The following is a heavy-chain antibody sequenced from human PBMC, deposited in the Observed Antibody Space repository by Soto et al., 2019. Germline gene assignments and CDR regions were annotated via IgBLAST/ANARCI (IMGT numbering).Heavy chain of an antibody. CDR2: IWLDGSNK. CDR3: ARGAIGGTTFRWYLDS. J-gene: IGHJ4*02. D-gene: IGHD1-1*01. Sequence: QVHLVESGGGVAQPGRSLRLSCAASGSIFTGYGMHWVRQAPGKGLEWVAVIWLDGSNKYYADSVKGRFTISRDNSKKMLYLQMNSLRVEDTAVYYCARGAIGGTTFRWYLDSWGQGTLVTVSS. V-gene: IGHV3-33*01. CDR1: GSIFTGYG.